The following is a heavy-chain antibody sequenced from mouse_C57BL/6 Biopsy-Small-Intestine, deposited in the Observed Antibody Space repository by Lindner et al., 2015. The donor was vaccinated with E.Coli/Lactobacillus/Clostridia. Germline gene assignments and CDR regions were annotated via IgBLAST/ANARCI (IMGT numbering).Heavy chain of an antibody. Sequence: SVKVSCKASGYTFTNYYMHWVRQAPGQGLEWVGMIIPNDGLTTYAQKFQRRVTIARDTSTSTVYMELTNLRSEDTAMYYCARVLRGSGYDYDTFDNWGQGTLVTVSS. CDR1: GYTFTNYY. J-gene: IGHJ4*01. V-gene: IGHV1-59*01. CDR3: ARVLRGSGYDYDTFDN. D-gene: IGHD1-1*01. CDR2: IIPNDGLT.